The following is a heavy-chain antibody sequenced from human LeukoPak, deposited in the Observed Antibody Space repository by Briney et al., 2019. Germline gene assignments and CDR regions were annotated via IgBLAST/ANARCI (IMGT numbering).Heavy chain of an antibody. CDR1: GFTFSTYW. V-gene: IGHV3-74*01. J-gene: IGHJ4*02. CDR2: IKTDGSST. D-gene: IGHD3-3*01. CDR3: ARGYYTIGDY. Sequence: GGSLRLSCAASGFTFSTYWMHWVRHAPGKGLVWVSLIKTDGSSTTYADSVKGRFTVPRDNAKNTLYLQMNSLRDEDTAVYYCARGYYTIGDYWGQGTLVTVSS.